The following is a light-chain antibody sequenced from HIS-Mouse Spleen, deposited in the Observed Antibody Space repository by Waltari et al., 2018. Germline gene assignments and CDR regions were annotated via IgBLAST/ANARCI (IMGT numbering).Light chain of an antibody. Sequence: DIQLTQSPSFLSASVGDRVTITCRASQGISSYLAWYQQKPGKAPKLLIYAASTLQSGVPARFSGSGSGKEFTLTISSLQPEDFATYYCQQLNSYPQETFGGGTKVEIK. J-gene: IGKJ4*01. CDR1: QGISSY. CDR3: QQLNSYPQET. CDR2: AAS. V-gene: IGKV1-9*01.